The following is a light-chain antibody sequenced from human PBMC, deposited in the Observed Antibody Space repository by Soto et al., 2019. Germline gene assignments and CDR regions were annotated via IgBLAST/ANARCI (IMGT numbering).Light chain of an antibody. CDR2: GSY. J-gene: IGKJ1*01. CDR1: QSVTSNY. V-gene: IGKV3-20*01. CDR3: QQYAGSPPWT. Sequence: EIVLTQSPGTLSLSPGERATLSCRASQSVTSNYLAWYQQKPGQAPRLLIYGSYRRATGIPDMFSGSGSGTDCSLTIDGLEPEDLAVYYCQQYAGSPPWTFGQGTQVEVK.